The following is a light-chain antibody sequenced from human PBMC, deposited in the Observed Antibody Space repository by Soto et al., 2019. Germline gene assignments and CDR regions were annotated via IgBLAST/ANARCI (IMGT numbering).Light chain of an antibody. V-gene: IGLV2-14*03. CDR1: TSDIGAYNY. J-gene: IGLJ2*01. Sequence: QSALAQAASVSGSPGQSITISCTGTTSDIGAYNYVSWYQHHPGKAPKVMIYDLSNRPSGVSIRFSGSKSGTTASLTISGLRAEDEADYYCSSYSSSSTLMIFGGGTKVTVL. CDR3: SSYSSSSTLMI. CDR2: DLS.